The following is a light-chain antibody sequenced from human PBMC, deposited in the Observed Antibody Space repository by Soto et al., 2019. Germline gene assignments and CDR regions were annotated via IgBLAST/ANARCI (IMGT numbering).Light chain of an antibody. Sequence: SYELTQPPSVSVSPGQTASITCSGDKLGDKYACWYQQKPGQSPVLVISQDSKRPSGIPERFSGSNSGNTATLTISGTQAMDEADYSCQAWDSSTGVFGTGTKVTVL. CDR2: QDS. J-gene: IGLJ1*01. CDR1: KLGDKY. CDR3: QAWDSSTGV. V-gene: IGLV3-1*01.